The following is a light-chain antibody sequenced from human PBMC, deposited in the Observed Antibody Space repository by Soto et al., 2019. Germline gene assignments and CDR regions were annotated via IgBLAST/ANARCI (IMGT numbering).Light chain of an antibody. V-gene: IGLV2-8*01. CDR2: EVS. CDR1: SSDVGGYSS. J-gene: IGLJ1*01. CDR3: ISYAGSNNYV. Sequence: QSVLTQPPSASGSPGQSVTISCTGTSSDVGGYSSVAWFQHHPGKAPKLMIYEVSKRPSGVPDRFSGSKSGNTASLTVSVLQAEDEADYYCISYAGSNNYVFGTGTKVTVL.